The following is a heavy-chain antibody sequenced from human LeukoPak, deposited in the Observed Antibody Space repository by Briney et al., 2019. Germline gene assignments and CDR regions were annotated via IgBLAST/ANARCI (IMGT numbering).Heavy chain of an antibody. Sequence: SGPTLVNPTQTLTLTFTFSGFSLTTNRVGVGWIRQPPGKALEWLALIYWNDDKRYSPSLKSRLTITKDTSKNRVVLTMTNMDPVDTATYYCAHSLPGYCSSTSCLDAFDIWGQGTMVTVSS. V-gene: IGHV2-5*01. J-gene: IGHJ3*02. CDR1: GFSLTTNRVG. D-gene: IGHD2-2*01. CDR3: AHSLPGYCSSTSCLDAFDI. CDR2: IYWNDDK.